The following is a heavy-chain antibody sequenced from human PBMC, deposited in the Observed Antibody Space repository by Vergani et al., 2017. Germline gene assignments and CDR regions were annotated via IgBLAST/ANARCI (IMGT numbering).Heavy chain of an antibody. CDR3: ARAGYSGYDWDY. V-gene: IGHV4-59*01. J-gene: IGHJ4*02. D-gene: IGHD5-12*01. CDR2: IYYSGST. CDR1: GGSLSSYY. Sequence: QVQLPESGPGLVKPSETLSLTCTVSGGSLSSYYWSWIRQPPGKGLEWIGYIYYSGSTNYNPSLKSRVTISVDTSKNQFSLKLSSVTAADTAVYYCARAGYSGYDWDYWGQGTLVTVSS.